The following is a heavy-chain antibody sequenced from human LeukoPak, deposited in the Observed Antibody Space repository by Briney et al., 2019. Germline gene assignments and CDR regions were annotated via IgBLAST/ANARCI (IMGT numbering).Heavy chain of an antibody. D-gene: IGHD3-10*01. J-gene: IGHJ4*02. V-gene: IGHV3-23*01. CDR3: AKGTYYYGSGSYGY. Sequence: GGSLRLSCAASGFSVSSNYVSWVRQAPGKGLEWVSAISGSGGSTYYADSVKGRFTISRDNSKNTLYLQMNSLRAEDTAVYYCAKGTYYYGSGSYGYWGQGTLVTVSS. CDR1: GFSVSSNY. CDR2: ISGSGGST.